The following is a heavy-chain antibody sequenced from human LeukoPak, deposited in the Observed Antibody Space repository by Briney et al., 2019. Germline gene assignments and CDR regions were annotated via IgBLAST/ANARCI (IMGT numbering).Heavy chain of an antibody. J-gene: IGHJ4*02. CDR2: ISAYSGNT. Sequence: ASVKVSCKASGYTFTSYGISWVRQAPGQGLEWMGWISAYSGNTNYAQKLQGRVTMTTDTSTSTAYMELRSLRSDDTAVYYCASTRRDYVWGSPPTLDYWGQGTLVTVSS. V-gene: IGHV1-18*01. CDR3: ASTRRDYVWGSPPTLDY. D-gene: IGHD3-16*01. CDR1: GYTFTSYG.